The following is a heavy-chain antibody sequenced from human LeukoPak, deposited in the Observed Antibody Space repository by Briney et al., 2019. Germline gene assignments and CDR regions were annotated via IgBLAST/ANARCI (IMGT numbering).Heavy chain of an antibody. D-gene: IGHD4-23*01. Sequence: SVKVSCKASGGTFSSYAISWVRQAPGQGLEWMGGIIPIFGTANYAQKFQGRVTITADESTSTAYMELRSLTSEDTAVYYCARDYGGSSGWFDPWGQGTLVTVSS. J-gene: IGHJ5*02. CDR1: GGTFSSYA. V-gene: IGHV1-69*01. CDR3: ARDYGGSSGWFDP. CDR2: IIPIFGTA.